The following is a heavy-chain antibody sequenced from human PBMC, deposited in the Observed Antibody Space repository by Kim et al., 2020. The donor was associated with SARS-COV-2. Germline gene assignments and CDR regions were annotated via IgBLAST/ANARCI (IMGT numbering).Heavy chain of an antibody. D-gene: IGHD3-10*01. J-gene: IGHJ3*02. CDR3: ARVQGHYYGSGSYYNWRGAFDI. CDR2: ISSSGSTI. Sequence: GGSLRLSCAASGFTFSDYYMSWIRQAPGKGLEWVSYISSSGSTIYYADSVKGRFTISRDNAKNSLYLQMNSLRAEDTAVYYCARVQGHYYGSGSYYNWRGAFDIWGQGTMVTVSS. V-gene: IGHV3-11*01. CDR1: GFTFSDYY.